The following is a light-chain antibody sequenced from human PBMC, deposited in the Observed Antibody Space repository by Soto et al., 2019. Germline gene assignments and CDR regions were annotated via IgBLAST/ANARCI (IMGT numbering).Light chain of an antibody. J-gene: IGLJ1*01. CDR1: SSDVGAYDA. Sequence: QSVLSQPASVSGSPGQSITISCTGTSSDVGAYDAVSWYQQHPGKAPRLLIHGVTTRPSGISGRFSASKSGLTASLTISGLQPEDEADYYCSSFTSNRIYVFGPGTKVTVL. V-gene: IGLV2-14*03. CDR3: SSFTSNRIYV. CDR2: GVT.